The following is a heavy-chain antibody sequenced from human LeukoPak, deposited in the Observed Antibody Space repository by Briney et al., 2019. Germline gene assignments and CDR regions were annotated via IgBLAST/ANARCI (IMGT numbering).Heavy chain of an antibody. D-gene: IGHD6-13*01. V-gene: IGHV3-48*03. CDR1: GFTFSSYE. CDR3: ARDPGIAAAGTVPRASDY. CDR2: ISSSGSTI. J-gene: IGHJ4*02. Sequence: GGSLRLSCAASGFTFSSYEMNWVRQAPGKGLEWVSYISSSGSTIYYADSVKGRFTISRDNAKNSLYLQMNSLRAEDTAVYYCARDPGIAAAGTVPRASDYWGQGTLVTVSS.